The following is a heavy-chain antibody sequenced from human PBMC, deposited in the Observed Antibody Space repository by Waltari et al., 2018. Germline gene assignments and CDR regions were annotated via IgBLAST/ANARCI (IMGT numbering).Heavy chain of an antibody. Sequence: EVQLVESGGGLVQPGGSLRLSCPASGVTFSNYWMSWVRQAPGKGLEWVANMNQDGSEIYYVDSVMGRFTIARDNVKNSLSLQMSNLRVEDTAVYYCARYGYSHALDYWGQGTLVTVSS. CDR3: ARYGYSHALDY. D-gene: IGHD5-18*01. CDR1: GVTFSNYW. V-gene: IGHV3-7*01. CDR2: MNQDGSEI. J-gene: IGHJ4*02.